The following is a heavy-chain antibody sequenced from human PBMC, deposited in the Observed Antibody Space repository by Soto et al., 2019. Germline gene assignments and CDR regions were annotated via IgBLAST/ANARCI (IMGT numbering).Heavy chain of an antibody. CDR3: ARDHLGIAAGDFDL. J-gene: IGHJ4*02. V-gene: IGHV3-33*01. CDR2: IWYDGSNK. Sequence: PGGSLRLSCAASGFTFSSYGMHWVRQAPGKGLEWVAVIWYDGSNKYYADSVKGRFTISRDNSKNTLYLQMNSLRADDTAVYYCARDHLGIAAGDFDLWGQGTLVTVSS. CDR1: GFTFSSYG. D-gene: IGHD6-19*01.